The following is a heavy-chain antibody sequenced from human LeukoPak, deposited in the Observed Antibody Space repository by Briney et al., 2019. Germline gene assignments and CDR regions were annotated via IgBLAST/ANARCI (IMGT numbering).Heavy chain of an antibody. V-gene: IGHV6-1*01. CDR1: GDSVSSNSAA. CDR2: TYFRSKWYQ. D-gene: IGHD3-16*01. J-gene: IGHJ4*02. CDR3: TSGWALNS. Sequence: SQTLSLTCAISGDSVSSNSAAWNWIRQSPSRGLEWLGRTYFRSKWYQGYAVSVKGRITIDSDTSKNQFSLHLTSVTPGDTAVYYCTSGWALNSWGQGTLVTVSS.